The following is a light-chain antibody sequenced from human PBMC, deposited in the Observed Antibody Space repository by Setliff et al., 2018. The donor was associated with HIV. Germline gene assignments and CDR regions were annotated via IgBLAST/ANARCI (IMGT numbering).Light chain of an antibody. CDR2: QAT. Sequence: QSVLTQPASVSGSPGQSITISCTGNSSDIGRYNLASWYQQYPGKAPKLMIYQATTRPSGVSNRFSGSKSGNTSSPTISGLQAEDEADYYGCSNTGRNTYVIGSGTKVTVL. J-gene: IGLJ1*01. V-gene: IGLV2-23*01. CDR3: CSNTGRNTYV. CDR1: SSDIGRYNL.